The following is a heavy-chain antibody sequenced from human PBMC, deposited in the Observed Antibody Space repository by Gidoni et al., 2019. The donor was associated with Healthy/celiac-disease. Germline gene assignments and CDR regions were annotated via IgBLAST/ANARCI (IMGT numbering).Heavy chain of an antibody. J-gene: IGHJ6*03. CDR1: GFTFSSYS. V-gene: IGHV3-21*01. D-gene: IGHD2-2*03. CDR2: ISSSSSYI. Sequence: AGFTFSSYSMNWVRQAPGKGLEWVSSISSSSSYIYYADSVKGRFTISRDNDKNSLYLQMNSLRDEDTAVYYCARDGYCSSTSCYAMKFYYYYYMDVWGKGTTVTVSS. CDR3: ARDGYCSSTSCYAMKFYYYYYMDV.